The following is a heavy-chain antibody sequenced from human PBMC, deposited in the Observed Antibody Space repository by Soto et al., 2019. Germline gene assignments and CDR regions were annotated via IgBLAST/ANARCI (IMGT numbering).Heavy chain of an antibody. CDR3: ARVPGSYYYGMDV. D-gene: IGHD3-10*01. CDR1: GGSISSSNW. Sequence: PSETLSLTCAVSGGSISSSNWWSWVRQPPGKGLEWIGEIYHSGSTNYNPSLKRRITISVDKSKNQFSLKLSSVTAADTAVYYRARVPGSYYYGMDVWGQGTTVTVSS. J-gene: IGHJ6*02. V-gene: IGHV4-4*02. CDR2: IYHSGST.